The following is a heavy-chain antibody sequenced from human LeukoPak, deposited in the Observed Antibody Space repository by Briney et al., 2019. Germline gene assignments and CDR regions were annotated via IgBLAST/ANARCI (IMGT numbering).Heavy chain of an antibody. Sequence: SSETLSLTCTVSGGSVSSSSYYWGWIRQPPMKGLEWIGSIYYSGSTEYNLSLKSRVTISVDTSRNQFSLKLSSVTAADTAVYYCARADSSSWYEDYYYYYMDVWGKGTTVTVSS. CDR3: ARADSSSWYEDYYYYYMDV. J-gene: IGHJ6*03. CDR1: GGSVSSSSYY. D-gene: IGHD6-13*01. CDR2: IYYSGST. V-gene: IGHV4-39*01.